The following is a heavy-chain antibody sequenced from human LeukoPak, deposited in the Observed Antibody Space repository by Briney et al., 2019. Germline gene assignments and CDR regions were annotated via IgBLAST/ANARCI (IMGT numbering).Heavy chain of an antibody. Sequence: ASVKVSCKASGYTFTSYGISWVRQAPGQGLEWMGWINTNTGNPTYAQGFTGRFVFSLDTSVSTAYLQISSLKAEDTAVYYCARQFDDYGDYYYGMDVWGQGTTVTVSS. J-gene: IGHJ6*02. CDR3: ARQFDDYGDYYYGMDV. D-gene: IGHD4-17*01. CDR1: GYTFTSYG. V-gene: IGHV7-4-1*02. CDR2: INTNTGNP.